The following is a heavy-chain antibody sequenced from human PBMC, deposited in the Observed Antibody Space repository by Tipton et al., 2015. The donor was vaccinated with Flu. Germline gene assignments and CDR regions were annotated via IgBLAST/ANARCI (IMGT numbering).Heavy chain of an antibody. V-gene: IGHV3-21*01. CDR3: ARDRGIGYSSGWDENY. J-gene: IGHJ4*02. Sequence: SLRLSCAASGFTFSSYSMNWVRQAPGKGLEWVSSISSSSSYIYYADSVKGRFTISRDNARNSLYLQMNSLRAEDTAVYYCARDRGIGYSSGWDENYWGQGTLVTVSS. CDR1: GFTFSSYS. CDR2: ISSSSSYI. D-gene: IGHD6-19*01.